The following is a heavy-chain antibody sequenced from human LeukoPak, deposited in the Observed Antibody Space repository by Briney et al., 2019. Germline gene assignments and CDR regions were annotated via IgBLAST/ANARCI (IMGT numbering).Heavy chain of an antibody. J-gene: IGHJ3*02. CDR1: GYTFTSYY. CDR2: INPSGGST. Sequence: ASVKVSCKASGYTFTSYYMHWVRQAPGQGLEWMGIINPSGGSTSYAQKFQGRVTMTRDTSTSTVYMELSSLRSEDTAVYYCARGRSRTTMVRGVVQDAFDIWGQGTMVTVSS. D-gene: IGHD3-10*01. CDR3: ARGRSRTTMVRGVVQDAFDI. V-gene: IGHV1-46*01.